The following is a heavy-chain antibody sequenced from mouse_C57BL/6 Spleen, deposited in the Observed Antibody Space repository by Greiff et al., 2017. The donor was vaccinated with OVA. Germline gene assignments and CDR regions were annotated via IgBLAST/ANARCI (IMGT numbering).Heavy chain of an antibody. J-gene: IGHJ2*01. CDR3: AREGGLRPYYLDY. CDR1: GYTFTDYY. D-gene: IGHD2-4*01. V-gene: IGHV1-19*01. CDR2: INPYNGGT. Sequence: EVQLQQSGPVLVKPGASVKMSCKASGYTFTDYYMNWVKQSHGKSLEWIGVINPYNGGTSYNQKFKGKATLTVDKSSSTAYMELNSLTSEDSAVYYCAREGGLRPYYLDYWGQGTTLTVSS.